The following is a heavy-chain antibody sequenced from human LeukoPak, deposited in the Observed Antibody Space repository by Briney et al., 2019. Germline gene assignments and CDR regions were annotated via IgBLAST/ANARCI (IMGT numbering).Heavy chain of an antibody. CDR3: ATRTLANDY. V-gene: IGHV4-59*02. Sequence: SETLSLTCTISGGSVSDYYWSWIRQSPGKGLEWIGYIYYTGSPNYNPSLKSRVTISADTSKNEFSLKLNSVTAADTAVYYCATRTLANDYWGQGTLVTVSS. CDR1: GGSVSDYY. CDR2: IYYTGSP. D-gene: IGHD1-1*01. J-gene: IGHJ4*02.